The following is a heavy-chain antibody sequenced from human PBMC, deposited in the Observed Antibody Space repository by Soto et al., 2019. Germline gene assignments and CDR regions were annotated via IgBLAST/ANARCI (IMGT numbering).Heavy chain of an antibody. J-gene: IGHJ6*02. CDR2: VTANGGST. V-gene: IGHV3-23*01. D-gene: IGHD2-21*02. Sequence: EVQLLESGGGFVQPGGSLRLSCAATGFTFSVYAMTWVRQAPGKGLGGVSAVTANGGSTYSADSVRGRFTISGDNSKNTLFLQMNSLRAEDTAVYYCASLGVGDWANYYYYYGMDVWGQGTTVTVSS. CDR3: ASLGVGDWANYYYYYGMDV. CDR1: GFTFSVYA.